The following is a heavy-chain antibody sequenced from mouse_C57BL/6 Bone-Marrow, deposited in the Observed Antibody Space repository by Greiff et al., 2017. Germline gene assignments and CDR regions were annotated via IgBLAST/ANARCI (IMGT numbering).Heavy chain of an antibody. CDR2: IDPEDGET. Sequence: VQLQQSGAELVKPGASVKLSCTASGFNIQDYYMHWVKQRTEQGLEWIGRIDPEDGETKYAPKFPGKATITADTSSNTAYLQLSSLTSEDTAVYYCARSPYGNYGLYYCDYWGQGTTLTVSA. D-gene: IGHD2-1*01. CDR1: GFNIQDYY. V-gene: IGHV14-2*01. J-gene: IGHJ2*01. CDR3: ARSPYGNYGLYYCDY.